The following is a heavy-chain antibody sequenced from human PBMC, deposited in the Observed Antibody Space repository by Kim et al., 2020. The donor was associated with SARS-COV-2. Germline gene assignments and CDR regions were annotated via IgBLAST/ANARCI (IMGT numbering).Heavy chain of an antibody. CDR1: GFTFSRYW. CDR2: MNEDGSQK. Sequence: GGSLRLSCAASGFTFSRYWMTWVRQAPGKGLEWVANMNEDGSQKYYVDSVKGRFTISRDNAKSSLYLQMNRLRGEDTAVYYCAPLDYSKSVLEEPLDVWGQGTTVTVSS. J-gene: IGHJ6*02. D-gene: IGHD4-4*01. V-gene: IGHV3-7*01. CDR3: APLDYSKSVLEEPLDV.